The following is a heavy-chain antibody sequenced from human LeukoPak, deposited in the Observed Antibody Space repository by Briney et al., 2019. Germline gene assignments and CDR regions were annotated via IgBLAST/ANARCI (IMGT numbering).Heavy chain of an antibody. Sequence: GGSLRLSCAASGFTFSSYWMSWVRQAPGKGLEWVANIKPDGGEKYYVDSVKGRFTISRDNAKNSVYLQMNSLRAEDTAVYYCAREDCDATSCYWGIIYWGQGTLVTVSS. V-gene: IGHV3-7*01. D-gene: IGHD2-2*01. CDR2: IKPDGGEK. CDR3: AREDCDATSCYWGIIY. J-gene: IGHJ4*02. CDR1: GFTFSSYW.